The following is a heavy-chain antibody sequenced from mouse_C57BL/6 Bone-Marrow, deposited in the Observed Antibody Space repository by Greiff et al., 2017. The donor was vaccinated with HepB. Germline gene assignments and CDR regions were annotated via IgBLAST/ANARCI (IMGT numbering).Heavy chain of an antibody. D-gene: IGHD1-1*01. J-gene: IGHJ3*01. CDR2: IYPRDGST. Sequence: QVQLQQSGPELVKPGASVKLSCKASGYTFTSYDINWVKQRPGQGLEWIGWIYPRDGSTKYNEKFKGKATLTVDTSSSTAYMELHSLTSEDSAVYVCATHYYGSSPWFAYWGQGTLVTVSA. CDR3: ATHYYGSSPWFAY. CDR1: GYTFTSYD. V-gene: IGHV1-85*01.